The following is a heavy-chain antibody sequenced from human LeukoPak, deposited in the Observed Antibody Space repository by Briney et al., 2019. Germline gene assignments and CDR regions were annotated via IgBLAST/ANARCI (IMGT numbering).Heavy chain of an antibody. D-gene: IGHD2-2*01. J-gene: IGHJ5*02. CDR2: IIPIFGTA. Sequence: SVKVSCKASGYNFRRHGMNWVRQAPGQGLEWMGGIIPIFGTANYAQKFQGRVTITADESTSTAYMELSSLRSEDTAVYYCARRTQDIVVVPAAVWFDPWGQGTLVTVSS. CDR1: GYNFRRHG. CDR3: ARRTQDIVVVPAAVWFDP. V-gene: IGHV1-69*13.